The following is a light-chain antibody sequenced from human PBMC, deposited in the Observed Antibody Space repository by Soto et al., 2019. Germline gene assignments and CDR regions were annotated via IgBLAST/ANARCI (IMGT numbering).Light chain of an antibody. CDR3: LQDHKYPLT. Sequence: DIQMTQSPSTLSASVGDRVIITCRASQSISSWLAWYQQKPGKAPRLLIYAASSLQSGVPSRFSGSGSGTDFRLTISSLQPEDFATYYCLQDHKYPLTFGQGTKVDIK. V-gene: IGKV1-5*01. CDR1: QSISSW. J-gene: IGKJ1*01. CDR2: AAS.